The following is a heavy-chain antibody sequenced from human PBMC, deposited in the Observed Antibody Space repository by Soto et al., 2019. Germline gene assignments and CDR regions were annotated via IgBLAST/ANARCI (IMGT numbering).Heavy chain of an antibody. CDR3: ATEGEAAAQDAFDI. V-gene: IGHV3-21*04. J-gene: IGHJ3*02. D-gene: IGHD6-13*01. CDR2: ISSSSSYI. CDR1: GFTFSSYS. Sequence: VGSLRLSCAASGFTFSSYSMNWVRQAPVKVLEWVSSISSSSSYIYYADSVKGRFTISRDNAKNSLYLQMNSLRAEDTAVYYCATEGEAAAQDAFDIWGQGTIVT.